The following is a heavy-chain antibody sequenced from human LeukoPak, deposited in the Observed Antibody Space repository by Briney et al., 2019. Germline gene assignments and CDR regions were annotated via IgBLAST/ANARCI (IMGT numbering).Heavy chain of an antibody. V-gene: IGHV1-8*03. D-gene: IGHD6-19*01. Sequence: ASVKVSCKASGYTFTSYDINWVRQAPGQGLEWMGWMNPNSGNTGYAQKFQGRVTITRNTSISTAYMELRSLRSEDTAVYYCASGRSGWPFDYWGQGTLVTVSS. CDR3: ASGRSGWPFDY. CDR1: GYTFTSYD. J-gene: IGHJ4*02. CDR2: MNPNSGNT.